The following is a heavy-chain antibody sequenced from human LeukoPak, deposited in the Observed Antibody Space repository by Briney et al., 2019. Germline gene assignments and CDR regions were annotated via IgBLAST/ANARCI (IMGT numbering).Heavy chain of an antibody. J-gene: IGHJ4*02. D-gene: IGHD3-9*01. CDR1: GFTFSSYA. V-gene: IGHV3-23*01. CDR3: AIEPHILTGSYYFDY. Sequence: PGGSLRLSCAASGFTFSSYAMSWVRQAPGKGLEWVSAISGSGGSTYYADSVKGRFTISRDNSKNTLYLQMNSLRAEDTAVYYCAIEPHILTGSYYFDYWGQGTLVTVSS. CDR2: ISGSGGST.